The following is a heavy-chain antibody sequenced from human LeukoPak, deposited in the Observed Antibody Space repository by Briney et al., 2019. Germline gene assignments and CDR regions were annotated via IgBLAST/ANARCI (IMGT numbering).Heavy chain of an antibody. CDR2: ISSSGSTI. CDR1: GFTFSSYW. J-gene: IGHJ4*02. D-gene: IGHD6-19*01. Sequence: GSLRLSCAASGFTFSSYWMSWVRQAPGKGLEWVSYISSSGSTIYYADSVKGRFTISRDNAKNSLYLQMNSLRAEDTAVYYCARGSIAVATVGPFDYWGQGTLVTVSS. V-gene: IGHV3-48*04. CDR3: ARGSIAVATVGPFDY.